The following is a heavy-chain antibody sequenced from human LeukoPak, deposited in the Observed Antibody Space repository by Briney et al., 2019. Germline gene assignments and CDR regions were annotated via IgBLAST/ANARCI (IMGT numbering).Heavy chain of an antibody. Sequence: SETLSLTCTVSGDSVTSRSYSWGWIRESPGKGLEWIGTIYYYGSTYYNPSLKSRVTMSLDASKNQFSLNLSSVTAADTAVYYCARLSTWNDGVDAFDIWGQGTMVTVSS. CDR2: IYYYGST. V-gene: IGHV4-39*07. CDR1: GDSVTSRSYS. D-gene: IGHD1-1*01. J-gene: IGHJ3*02. CDR3: ARLSTWNDGVDAFDI.